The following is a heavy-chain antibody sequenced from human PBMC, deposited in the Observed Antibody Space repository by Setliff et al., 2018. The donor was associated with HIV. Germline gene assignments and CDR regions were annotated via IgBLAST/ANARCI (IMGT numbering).Heavy chain of an antibody. CDR3: ARDRMITFGGVIVSGILDY. CDR2: LKQDGSKK. D-gene: IGHD3-16*02. V-gene: IGHV3-7*03. CDR1: RLTFSSYA. J-gene: IGHJ4*02. Sequence: GGSLRLSCAASRLTFSSYAMTWVRQAPGEGLEWVASLKQDGSKKYSVDSVKGRFTISRDNTKYSLYLQMNSLRAEDTAVYYCARDRMITFGGVIVSGILDYWGQGTLVTVSS.